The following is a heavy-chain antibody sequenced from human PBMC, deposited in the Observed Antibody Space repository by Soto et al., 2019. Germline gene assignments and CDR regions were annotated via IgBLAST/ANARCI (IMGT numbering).Heavy chain of an antibody. CDR1: GGSFSGYY. Sequence: SETLSLTCAVYGGSFSGYYWSWIRQPPGKGLEWIGEINHSGSTNYNPSLKSRVTISVDTSKNQFSLKLSSVTAADTAVYYCARNAVAGPLYYLGQGTLVTVSS. CDR3: ARNAVAGPLYY. J-gene: IGHJ4*02. CDR2: INHSGST. D-gene: IGHD6-19*01. V-gene: IGHV4-34*01.